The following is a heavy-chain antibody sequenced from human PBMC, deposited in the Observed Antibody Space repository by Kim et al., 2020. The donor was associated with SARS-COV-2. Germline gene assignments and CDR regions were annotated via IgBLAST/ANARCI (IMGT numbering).Heavy chain of an antibody. J-gene: IGHJ6*02. Sequence: PSLKSRVTISVDTSKNQFSLKLCSVTAADTAVYYCARVNSELPGGYGMDVWGQGTTVTVSS. V-gene: IGHV4-31*02. CDR3: ARVNSELPGGYGMDV. D-gene: IGHD1-7*01.